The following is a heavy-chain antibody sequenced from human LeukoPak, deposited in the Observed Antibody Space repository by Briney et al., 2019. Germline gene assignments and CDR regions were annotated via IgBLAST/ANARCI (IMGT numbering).Heavy chain of an antibody. J-gene: IGHJ4*02. D-gene: IGHD6-13*01. CDR1: GYTFTACY. CDR2: INPNSGGT. CDR3: ARGYSSSWLDY. V-gene: IGHV1-2*06. Sequence: ASVKVSCKASGYTFTACYMHWVRQAPGQGLEWMGRINPNSGGTKYAQKFQGRVTMTTDTSINTAYLELSRLRSDDTAVYYCARGYSSSWLDYWGQGTLVTVSS.